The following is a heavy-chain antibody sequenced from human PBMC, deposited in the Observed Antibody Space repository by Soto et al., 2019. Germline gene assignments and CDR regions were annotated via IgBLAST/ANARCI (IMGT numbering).Heavy chain of an antibody. CDR3: ARGDTSRYYYYGMDV. D-gene: IGHD3-16*01. CDR1: GYTFTSYY. J-gene: IGHJ6*02. Sequence: QVQLVQSGAEVKKPGASVKVSCKASGYTFTSYYMHWVRQAPGQGLEWMGIINPSGGSTSYAQKFQGRVTMTRDTSTSTVYMELSSLRSEDTAVYYCARGDTSRYYYYGMDVWGQGTTVTVSS. V-gene: IGHV1-46*01. CDR2: INPSGGST.